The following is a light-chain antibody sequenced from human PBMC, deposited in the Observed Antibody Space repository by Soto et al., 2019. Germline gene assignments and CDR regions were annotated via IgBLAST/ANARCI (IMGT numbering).Light chain of an antibody. J-gene: IGKJ2*01. CDR3: QHSFSNPYT. CDR2: GAS. Sequence: DIQLTQSPSLLSASIGDRVTITCRASHDISTFLAWYQHKPGTAPKLLIYGASSLQSGVPSRFSGIGSGTDFTLTINSLQPEDFATYYCQHSFSNPYTFGQGTKLEI. CDR1: HDISTF. V-gene: IGKV1-39*01.